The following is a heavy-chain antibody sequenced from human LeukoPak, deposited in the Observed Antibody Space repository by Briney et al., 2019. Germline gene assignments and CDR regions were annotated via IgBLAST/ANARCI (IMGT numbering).Heavy chain of an antibody. V-gene: IGHV4-34*01. CDR1: GGSFSGYY. D-gene: IGHD3-22*01. CDR3: ARHFTMIDAFDI. J-gene: IGHJ3*02. CDR2: INHSGST. Sequence: SETLSLTCAVYGGSFSGYYWSWIRQPPGKGLEWIGEINHSGSTNYNPSLKSRVTISVDTSKNQFSLELSSVTAADTAVYYCARHFTMIDAFDIWGQGTMVTVSS.